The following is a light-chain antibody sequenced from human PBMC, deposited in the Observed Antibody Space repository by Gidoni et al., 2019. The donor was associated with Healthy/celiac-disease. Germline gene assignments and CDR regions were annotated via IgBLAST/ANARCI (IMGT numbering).Light chain of an antibody. CDR3: QAWDSSTVV. V-gene: IGLV3-1*01. CDR2: QDS. J-gene: IGLJ2*01. Sequence: SYELTQPPSVSVSPGQTASITCSGDKLGDKYACWYQQKPGQSPVLVSYQDSKRPSGIPERFSGSNSGNTATLTICGTQAMDEADYYCQAWDSSTVVFGGGTKLTVL. CDR1: KLGDKY.